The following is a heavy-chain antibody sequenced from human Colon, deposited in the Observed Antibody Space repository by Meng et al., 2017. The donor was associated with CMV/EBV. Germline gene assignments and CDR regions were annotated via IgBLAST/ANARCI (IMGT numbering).Heavy chain of an antibody. CDR2: IYYSGST. CDR3: ARVAVGTSSADYYYYGMDV. Sequence: SETLSLTCSVSGGSISSADYYWGWIRQPPGKGLEWIGYIYYSGSTNYNPSLKSRVTISVDTSKNQFSLKLSSVTAADTAVYYCARVAVGTSSADYYYYGMDVWGQGTTVTVSS. J-gene: IGHJ6*02. V-gene: IGHV4-61*08. CDR1: GGSISSADYY. D-gene: IGHD2-2*01.